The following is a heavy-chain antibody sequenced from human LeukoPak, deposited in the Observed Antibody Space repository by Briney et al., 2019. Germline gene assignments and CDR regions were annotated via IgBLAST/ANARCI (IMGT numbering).Heavy chain of an antibody. V-gene: IGHV4-61*02. CDR1: GGSISSGSYY. CDR2: IYTSGST. J-gene: IGHJ4*02. Sequence: RASQTLSLTCTVSGGSISSGSYYWSWIRQPAGKGLEWIGRIYTSGSTNYNPSLKSRVTISVDTSKNQFSLKLSSVTAADTAVYYCAREPGGGYFDFDYWGQGTLVTVSS. D-gene: IGHD3-9*01. CDR3: AREPGGGYFDFDY.